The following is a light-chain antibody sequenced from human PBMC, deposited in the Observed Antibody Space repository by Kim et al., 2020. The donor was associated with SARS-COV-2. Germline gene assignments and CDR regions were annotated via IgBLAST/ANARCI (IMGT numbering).Light chain of an antibody. CDR2: GKN. CDR3: NSRDSNDNVV. V-gene: IGLV3-19*01. CDR1: SLRSYY. J-gene: IGLJ2*01. Sequence: SYELTQDPAVSVALGQTVRITCQGDSLRSYYATWYQQKPGQAPILVIYGKNNRPSGIPDRFSGSSSGSIASLTITGTQAGDEADYYCNSRDSNDNVVFGGGTQLTVL.